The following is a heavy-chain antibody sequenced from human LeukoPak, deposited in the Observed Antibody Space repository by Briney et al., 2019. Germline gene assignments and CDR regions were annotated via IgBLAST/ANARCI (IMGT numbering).Heavy chain of an antibody. Sequence: GGSLRLSCAASGFTFSSYSMNWVRQAPGKGLEWVSYISSSSSTIYYADPVKGRFTISRDNAKNSLYLQMNSLRAEDTAVYYCARDLYDFWSGGYGMDVWGQGTTVTVSS. CDR3: ARDLYDFWSGGYGMDV. J-gene: IGHJ6*02. D-gene: IGHD3-3*01. CDR1: GFTFSSYS. V-gene: IGHV3-48*01. CDR2: ISSSSSTI.